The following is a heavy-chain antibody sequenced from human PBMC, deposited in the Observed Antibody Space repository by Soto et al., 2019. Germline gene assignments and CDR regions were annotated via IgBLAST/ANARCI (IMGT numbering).Heavy chain of an antibody. CDR2: VYYSGST. V-gene: IGHV4-61*01. D-gene: IGHD3-3*01. Sequence: SETLSLTRTVSGASDNSENYNCSWIRQAPWKGLEWIGYVYYSGSTNYNPSLKSRANISLDTYKNQFSLKMTSMTSADTAFYYCARGVLRFLQGLDPWGQGTLVT. CDR1: GASDNSENYN. J-gene: IGHJ5*02. CDR3: ARGVLRFLQGLDP.